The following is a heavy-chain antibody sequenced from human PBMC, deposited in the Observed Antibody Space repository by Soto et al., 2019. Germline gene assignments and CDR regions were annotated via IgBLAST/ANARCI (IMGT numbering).Heavy chain of an antibody. Sequence: QAGGSLRLSCAASGFTFSSYGMHWVRQAPGKGLEWVAVIWYDGSNKYYADSVKGRFTISRDNSKNTLYLQMNSLRAEDTAVYYFARDRELRARHSDGFDYWGQGTLVTVSS. CDR2: IWYDGSNK. CDR3: ARDRELRARHSDGFDY. CDR1: GFTFSSYG. V-gene: IGHV3-33*01. J-gene: IGHJ4*02. D-gene: IGHD6-6*01.